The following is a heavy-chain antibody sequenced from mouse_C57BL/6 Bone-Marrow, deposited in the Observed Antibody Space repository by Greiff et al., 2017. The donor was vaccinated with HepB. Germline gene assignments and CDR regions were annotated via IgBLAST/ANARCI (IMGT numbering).Heavy chain of an antibody. J-gene: IGHJ2*01. D-gene: IGHD4-1*01. CDR1: GFSLTSYG. CDR3: ARNSQTGVDFDY. CDR2: IWSGGSK. Sequence: QVQLQQSGPGLVQPSQSLSITCTVSGFSLTSYGVHWVRQSPGKGLEWLGVIWSGGSKDYNAAFISRLSISKDNTKSQVFFKMNSLQADDTAIYYCARNSQTGVDFDYWGQGTTLTVSS. V-gene: IGHV2-2*01.